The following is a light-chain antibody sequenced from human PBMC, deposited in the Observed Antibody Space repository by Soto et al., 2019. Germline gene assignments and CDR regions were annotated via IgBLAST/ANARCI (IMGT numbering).Light chain of an antibody. Sequence: EIVLTQSPGTLSLSPEERVTLSCRASQSVSSSYLAWYQQKLGQAPRLLIYGASSRATGIPDRFSGSGSGTDFTLTISRLEPEDFAVYYCQQYGSSPLYTFGQGTKLEIK. CDR2: GAS. CDR1: QSVSSSY. V-gene: IGKV3-20*01. CDR3: QQYGSSPLYT. J-gene: IGKJ2*01.